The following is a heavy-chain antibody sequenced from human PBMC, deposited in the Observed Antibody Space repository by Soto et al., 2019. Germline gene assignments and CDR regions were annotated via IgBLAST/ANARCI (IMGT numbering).Heavy chain of an antibody. CDR2: INPSGGRT. Sequence: QVQLVQSGTEVKKPGASVKVSCKASGYIFTTHYMHWVRQAPGQGLEWMGIINPSGGRTSSAVKSRGRVTMTSDTTTNKVYIEMTSVKDEYTAVYYSASAGENYSSGPFSPPLRCRFNSWGQGTLVTVSS. CDR1: GYIFTTHY. CDR3: ASAGENYSSGPFSPPLRCRFNS. J-gene: IGHJ5*02. V-gene: IGHV1-46*01. D-gene: IGHD3-10*01.